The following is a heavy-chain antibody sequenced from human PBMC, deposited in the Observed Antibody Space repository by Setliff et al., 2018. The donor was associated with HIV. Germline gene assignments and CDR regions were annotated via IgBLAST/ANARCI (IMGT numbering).Heavy chain of an antibody. CDR1: GFSFSGPW. D-gene: IGHD2-8*01. CDR3: ARGATDRYCSNGVCLNLDC. Sequence: GGSLRLSCAASGFSFSGPWMHWVRQAPGKGLVWVSHINGDGSTTGYADSVKGRFTISRDNAKNTLYLQMNSLRAEDTAVYYCARGATDRYCSNGVCLNLDCWGQGALVTVSS. CDR2: INGDGSTT. J-gene: IGHJ4*02. V-gene: IGHV3-74*01.